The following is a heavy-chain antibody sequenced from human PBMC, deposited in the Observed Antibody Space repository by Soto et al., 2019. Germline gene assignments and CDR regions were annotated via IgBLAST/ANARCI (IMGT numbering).Heavy chain of an antibody. V-gene: IGHV3-30*18. J-gene: IGHJ6*02. Sequence: SLILSWASSGFTFSSYCMHWVLQAPGKGLEWVAVISYDGSNKYYADSVKGRFTISRDNSKNTLYLQMNSLRAEDTAVYYCAKDPGGYDRYYYYGMDVWGQGTTVTVSS. CDR2: ISYDGSNK. CDR3: AKDPGGYDRYYYYGMDV. D-gene: IGHD5-12*01. CDR1: GFTFSSYC.